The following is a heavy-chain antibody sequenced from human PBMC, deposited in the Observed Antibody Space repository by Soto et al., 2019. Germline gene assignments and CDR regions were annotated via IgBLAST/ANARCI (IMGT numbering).Heavy chain of an antibody. J-gene: IGHJ5*02. Sequence: GGSLRLSCSASGFTFSGYWMTWVRQAPGKGLEWVANIKEDGGEKYYVDSVKGRFTISRDNPKNSLYLQMNSLRADDTAVYYCARPLYGSGSAWFDPWGQGTLVTVSS. V-gene: IGHV3-7*03. CDR1: GFTFSGYW. D-gene: IGHD3-10*01. CDR2: IKEDGGEK. CDR3: ARPLYGSGSAWFDP.